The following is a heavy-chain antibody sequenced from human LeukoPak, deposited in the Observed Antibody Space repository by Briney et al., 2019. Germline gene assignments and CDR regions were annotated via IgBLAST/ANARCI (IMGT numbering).Heavy chain of an antibody. D-gene: IGHD5-24*01. Sequence: GGSLRLSCAASGFTFSSYGMHWVRQAPGKGLEWVAVISYDGSNKYYADSVKGRFTISRDNSKNTLYLQMNSLRAEDTAAYYCAKDQMEDWGQGTLVTVSS. J-gene: IGHJ4*02. V-gene: IGHV3-30*18. CDR1: GFTFSSYG. CDR3: AKDQMED. CDR2: ISYDGSNK.